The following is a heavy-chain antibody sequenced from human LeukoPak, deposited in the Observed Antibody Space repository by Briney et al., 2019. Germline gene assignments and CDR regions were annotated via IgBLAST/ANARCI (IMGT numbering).Heavy chain of an antibody. CDR1: GFTFSSYG. CDR2: IRYDGSNK. D-gene: IGHD6-13*01. V-gene: IGHV3-30*02. Sequence: TGGSLRLSCAASGFTFSSYGMHWVRQAPGKGLEWVAFIRYDGSNKYYADSVKGRFTISRDNSKNTLYLQMNSLRAEDTAVYYCAKLNSSWSGIVWFDPWGQGTLATVSS. CDR3: AKLNSSWSGIVWFDP. J-gene: IGHJ5*02.